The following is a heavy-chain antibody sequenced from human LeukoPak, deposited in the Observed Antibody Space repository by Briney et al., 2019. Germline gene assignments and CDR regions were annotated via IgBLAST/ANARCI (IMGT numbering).Heavy chain of an antibody. J-gene: IGHJ4*02. CDR1: GGSISSGGYY. V-gene: IGHV4-31*03. CDR3: ARGHDYDLPAPGY. Sequence: TLSLTFTVSGGSISSGGYYWSWIRQHPGKGLEWIGYIYYSGSTYYNPSLKSRVTISVDTSKNQFSLKLRSVTAADTAVYYCARGHDYDLPAPGYWGQGTLVTVSS. D-gene: IGHD4-17*01. CDR2: IYYSGST.